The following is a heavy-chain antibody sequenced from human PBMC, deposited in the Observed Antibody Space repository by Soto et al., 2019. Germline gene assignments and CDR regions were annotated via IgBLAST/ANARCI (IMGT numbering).Heavy chain of an antibody. D-gene: IGHD4-17*01. CDR1: GFTFSSYS. Sequence: GGSLRLSCAASGFTFSSYSMNWVRQAPGKGLEWVSYISSSSTIYYADSVKGRFTISRDNAKNSLYLQMNSLRAEDTAVYYCARDPPPSTVSYYYYYYMDVWGKGTTVTVSS. V-gene: IGHV3-48*01. CDR3: ARDPPPSTVSYYYYYYMDV. J-gene: IGHJ6*03. CDR2: ISSSSTI.